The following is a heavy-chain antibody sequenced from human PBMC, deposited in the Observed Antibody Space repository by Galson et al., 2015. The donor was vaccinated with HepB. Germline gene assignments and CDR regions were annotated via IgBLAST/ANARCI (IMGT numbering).Heavy chain of an antibody. CDR2: INHSGST. V-gene: IGHV4-34*01. J-gene: IGHJ4*02. Sequence: SETLSLTCAVYGGSFSGYYWSWIRQPPGKGLEWIGEINHSGSTNYNPSLKSRVTISVDTSKNQLSLKLSSVTAADTAVYYCARSSSESVVVTAILSSPFFDYWGQGTLVTVSS. D-gene: IGHD2-21*02. CDR3: ARSSSESVVVTAILSSPFFDY. CDR1: GGSFSGYY.